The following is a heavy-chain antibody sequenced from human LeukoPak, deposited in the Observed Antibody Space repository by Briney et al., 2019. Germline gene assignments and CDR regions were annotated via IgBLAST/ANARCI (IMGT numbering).Heavy chain of an antibody. D-gene: IGHD1-26*01. CDR1: GFTFSSYA. V-gene: IGHV3-30-3*01. J-gene: IGHJ3*02. CDR2: ISYDGSNK. CDR3: AKGGSYVASAFDI. Sequence: GGSLRLSCAASGFTFSSYAMHWVRQAPGKGLEWVAVISYDGSNKYYADSVKGRFTISRDNSKNTLYLQMNSLRAEDTAVYYCAKGGSYVASAFDIWGQGTMVTVSS.